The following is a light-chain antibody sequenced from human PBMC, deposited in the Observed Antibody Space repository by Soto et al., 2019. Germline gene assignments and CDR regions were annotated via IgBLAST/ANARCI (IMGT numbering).Light chain of an antibody. CDR2: GAS. CDR3: QQANSFPWT. J-gene: IGKJ1*01. V-gene: IGKV1-12*01. CDR1: QSVSSN. Sequence: MTQSPATLSVSPGERATLSCRASQSVSSNLAWYQQRPGKAPTLLIYGASVLQSGVPSRFSGSGSGTDFTLSIRGLQPEDFATYYCQQANSFPWTFGQGTKVDI.